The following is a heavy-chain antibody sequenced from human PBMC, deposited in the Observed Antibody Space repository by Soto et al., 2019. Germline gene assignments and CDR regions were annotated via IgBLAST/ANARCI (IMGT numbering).Heavy chain of an antibody. D-gene: IGHD1-26*01. CDR2: IYHSGST. CDR1: GGSISSSNW. J-gene: IGHJ4*02. CDR3: AREGRSGSYYPLFDY. Sequence: SETLSLTCAVSGGSISSSNWWSWVRQPPGKGLEWIGEIYHSGSTNYNPSLKSRVTISVDKSKNQFSLKLSSVTAADTAVYYCAREGRSGSYYPLFDYWGQGTLVTVSS. V-gene: IGHV4-4*02.